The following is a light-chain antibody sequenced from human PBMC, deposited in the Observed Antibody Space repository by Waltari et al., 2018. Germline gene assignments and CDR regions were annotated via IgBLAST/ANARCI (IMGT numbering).Light chain of an antibody. J-gene: IGKJ2*01. Sequence: DIVMTQSPDALAVSLGERATINCRSSQSLLYSANNQNYLGRYQQKPRQPPKRLIYWASNRESGVPDRFSGGVSGTDFTRTISSLQAEDVTVYYCQQYYGTPYTFGQGTKLEIK. CDR1: QSLLYSANNQNY. V-gene: IGKV4-1*01. CDR2: WAS. CDR3: QQYYGTPYT.